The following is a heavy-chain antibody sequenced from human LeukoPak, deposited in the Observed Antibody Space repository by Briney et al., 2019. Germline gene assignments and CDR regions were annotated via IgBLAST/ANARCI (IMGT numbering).Heavy chain of an antibody. CDR1: GYTFTGYY. D-gene: IGHD4/OR15-4a*01. CDR3: ARAAGGAPGDY. J-gene: IGHJ4*02. V-gene: IGHV1-2*02. CDR2: INPNSGGT. Sequence: ASVTVSCKTSGYTFTGYYMHWVRQAPGQGPEWMGWINPNSGGTSYAQKFQGRVTLTRDTSISTAYMELSGLRSDDTAMYYCARAAGGAPGDYWGQGTLVTVSS.